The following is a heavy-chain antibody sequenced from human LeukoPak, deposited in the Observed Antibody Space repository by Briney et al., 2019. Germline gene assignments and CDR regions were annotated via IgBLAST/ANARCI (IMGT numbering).Heavy chain of an antibody. V-gene: IGHV4-4*07. CDR1: GGSISSYY. J-gene: IGHJ5*02. Sequence: SETLSLTCTVSGGSISSYYWSWIRQPAGKGLEWIGRIYTSGSTNYNPSLKSRVTMSVDTSKNQFSLKLNSVTAADTAVYYYARGSQHYYDSSGYYHNWFDPWGQGTLVTVSS. D-gene: IGHD3-22*01. CDR2: IYTSGST. CDR3: ARGSQHYYDSSGYYHNWFDP.